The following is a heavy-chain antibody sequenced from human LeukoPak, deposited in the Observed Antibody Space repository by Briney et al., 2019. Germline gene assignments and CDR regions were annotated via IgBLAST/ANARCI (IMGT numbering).Heavy chain of an antibody. J-gene: IGHJ4*02. CDR3: AKVGATGYYLDC. Sequence: GGSLRLSCAASGFTFDDYAMHWVRHAPGKGLEWVSGISWNSGSIGYADSVKGRFTISRDNAKNSLYLQMNSLRAEDTALYYCAKVGATGYYLDCWGQGTLVTVSS. CDR2: ISWNSGSI. D-gene: IGHD1-26*01. V-gene: IGHV3-9*01. CDR1: GFTFDDYA.